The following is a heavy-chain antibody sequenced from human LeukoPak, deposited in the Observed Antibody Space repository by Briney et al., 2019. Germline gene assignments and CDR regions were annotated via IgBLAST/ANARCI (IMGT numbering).Heavy chain of an antibody. CDR2: ISYDGSNK. J-gene: IGHJ6*02. Sequence: GGSLRLSCAASGFTFSSYAMYWVHQAPGKGLEWVAVISYDGSNKYYADSVKGRFTISRDNSKNTLYLQMNSLRAEDTAVYYCARDSGYYGMDVWGQGTTVTVSS. CDR3: ARDSGYYGMDV. V-gene: IGHV3-30-3*01. CDR1: GFTFSSYA.